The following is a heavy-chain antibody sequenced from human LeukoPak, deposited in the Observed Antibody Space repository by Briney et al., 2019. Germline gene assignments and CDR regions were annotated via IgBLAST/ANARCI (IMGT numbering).Heavy chain of an antibody. CDR3: AKDSQLVRPWGYFDL. CDR2: ISGSGGST. D-gene: IGHD1-1*01. Sequence: PGGSLRLSCAASGFPFSSYAMSWVRQAPGKGLEWVSTISGSGGSTYYADSVKGRFTISRDNSKNTLYLQMNSLRAEDTAVYYCAKDSQLVRPWGYFDLWGRGTLVTVSS. J-gene: IGHJ2*01. V-gene: IGHV3-23*01. CDR1: GFPFSSYA.